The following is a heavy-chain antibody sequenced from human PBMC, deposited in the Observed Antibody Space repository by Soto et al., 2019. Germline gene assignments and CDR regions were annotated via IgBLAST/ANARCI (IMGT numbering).Heavy chain of an antibody. D-gene: IGHD3-3*01. CDR3: VSSPLFWRGYYFDY. Sequence: EVQLVQSGAEEKKPGESLKISCKGSGYSFTSYWIGWVRQMPGKGLEWMGIIYPGNSDTRYSPSLQGQVTISADKSISTAYLQWSSLQASDTAMYYCVSSPLFWRGYYFDYWGQGTLVTVSS. CDR2: IYPGNSDT. V-gene: IGHV5-51*03. J-gene: IGHJ4*02. CDR1: GYSFTSYW.